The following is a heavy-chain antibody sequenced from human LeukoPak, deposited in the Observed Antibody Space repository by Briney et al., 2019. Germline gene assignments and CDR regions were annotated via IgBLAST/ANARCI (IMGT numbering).Heavy chain of an antibody. CDR3: ARGNQWLVHNHFDY. CDR2: INPNSGGT. J-gene: IGHJ4*02. V-gene: IGHV1-2*02. D-gene: IGHD6-19*01. CDR1: GYTFTGYY. Sequence: ASVKVSCKASGYTFTGYYMHWVRQAPGQGLEWMGWINPNSGGTNYAQKFQGRVTMTRDTSISTAYMELSRLRSDDTAVYYCARGNQWLVHNHFDYWGQGTLVTVSS.